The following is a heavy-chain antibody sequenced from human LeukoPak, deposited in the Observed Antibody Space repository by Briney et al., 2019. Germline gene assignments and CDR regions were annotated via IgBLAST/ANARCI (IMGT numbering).Heavy chain of an antibody. CDR2: IRYDGSNT. CDR3: AKDGTSYYYIYY. V-gene: IGHV3-30*02. CDR1: RFTFNNYG. D-gene: IGHD2/OR15-2a*01. J-gene: IGHJ4*02. Sequence: PGGSLRLSCAASRFTFNNYGMHWVRQAPGKGLEWLAFIRYDGSNTYYADSVKGRFTVSRDDSKNTLYLQMNSLRGDDTAVYYCAKDGTSYYYIYYWGQGTLVTVSS.